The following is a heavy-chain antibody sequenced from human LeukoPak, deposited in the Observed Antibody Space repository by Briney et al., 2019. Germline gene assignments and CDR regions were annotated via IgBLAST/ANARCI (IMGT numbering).Heavy chain of an antibody. Sequence: GVSLRLSCSTSGFTFSTYFMHWVRQAPGKGLECVSAITGSGGSTYYADSVKGRFTISRDNSKNTLYLQMSSLRAEDTAVYYCVRDQRGGSSGYYDSWGQGTLVTVSS. CDR2: ITGSGGST. CDR1: GFTFSTYF. CDR3: VRDQRGGSSGYYDS. V-gene: IGHV3-64D*06. J-gene: IGHJ4*02. D-gene: IGHD3-22*01.